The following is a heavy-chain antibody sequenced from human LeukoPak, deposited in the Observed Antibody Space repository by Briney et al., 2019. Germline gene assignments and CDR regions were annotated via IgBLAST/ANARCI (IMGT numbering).Heavy chain of an antibody. CDR2: ISWNSGSI. CDR1: GFTFDDYA. D-gene: IGHD3-22*01. V-gene: IGHV3-9*01. CDR3: AKAYDSSGYYLNSFDY. J-gene: IGHJ4*02. Sequence: PGRSLRLSCAASGFTFDDYAMHWVRQAPGKGLEWVSGISWNSGSIGYADSVKGRFTISRDNAKNSLYLQMNSLRAEDTALYYCAKAYDSSGYYLNSFDYWGQGTLVTVSS.